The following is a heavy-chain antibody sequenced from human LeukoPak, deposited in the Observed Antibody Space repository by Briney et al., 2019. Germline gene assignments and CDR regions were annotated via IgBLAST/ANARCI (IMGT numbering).Heavy chain of an antibody. CDR2: ISWNSGSI. CDR3: AKAPLAYCGGDCYSGYFQH. D-gene: IGHD2-21*02. Sequence: GGSLRLSCAASGFTFDDYAMHWVRQAPGKGLEWVSGISWNSGSIGYADSVKGRFTISRDNAKNSLYLQMNSLRAEDTALYYCAKAPLAYCGGDCYSGYFQHWGQGTLVTVSS. V-gene: IGHV3-9*01. CDR1: GFTFDDYA. J-gene: IGHJ1*01.